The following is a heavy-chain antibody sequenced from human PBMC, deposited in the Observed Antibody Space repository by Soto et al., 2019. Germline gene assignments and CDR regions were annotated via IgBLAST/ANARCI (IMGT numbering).Heavy chain of an antibody. Sequence: QVQLQQWGAGLLKPSETLSLTCAVYGGSFSGYYWSWIRQPPGKGLEWIGEINHSGSTNYNPSLKSRVTISVDTSKNQFSLKLSSVTAADTAVYYCARGRGIAALTRYYYYYMDVWGKGTTVTVSS. CDR3: ARGRGIAALTRYYYYYMDV. V-gene: IGHV4-34*01. J-gene: IGHJ6*03. D-gene: IGHD6-13*01. CDR2: INHSGST. CDR1: GGSFSGYY.